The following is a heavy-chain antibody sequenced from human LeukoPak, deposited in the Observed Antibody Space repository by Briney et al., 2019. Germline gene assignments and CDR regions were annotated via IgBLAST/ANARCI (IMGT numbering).Heavy chain of an antibody. D-gene: IGHD2-2*01. V-gene: IGHV3-7*01. CDR3: AREMGCSSTSCYGGYYYYYMDV. CDR1: GFTFSSYW. J-gene: IGHJ6*03. CDR2: TKQDGSEK. Sequence: GGSLRLSCAASGFTFSSYWMSWVRQAPGKGLEWVANTKQDGSEKYYVDSVKGRFTISRDNAKNSLYLQMNSLRAEDTAVYYCAREMGCSSTSCYGGYYYYYMDVWGKGTTVTVSS.